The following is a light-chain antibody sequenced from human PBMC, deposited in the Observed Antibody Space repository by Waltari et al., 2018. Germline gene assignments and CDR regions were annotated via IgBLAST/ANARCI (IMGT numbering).Light chain of an antibody. J-gene: IGKJ3*01. CDR2: GAS. CDR3: QQYGSSPLVT. Sequence: EIVLTQSPGTLSLSPGERATLSCRSSETISSSYLAWYQQKPGLAPRLLVYGASSRAADIPDRFSGSGSGTDFTLTISRVEPEDFAVYYCQQYGSSPLVTFGPGTKVDIK. CDR1: ETISSSY. V-gene: IGKV3-20*01.